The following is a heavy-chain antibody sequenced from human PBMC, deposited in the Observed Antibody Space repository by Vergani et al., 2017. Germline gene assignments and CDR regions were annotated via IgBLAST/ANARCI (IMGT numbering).Heavy chain of an antibody. V-gene: IGHV4-30-2*01. Sequence: QLQLQESASGLVKPSQTLSLTCAVSGGSISSGGYSWSWIRQPPGKGLGWIGYTYHSGSTYYNPSLKSRVTISVDRSKDQFSLKWSSVTAADTAVYYCARDLGGSPPDSYYVMNVWGKGTTVTVSS. CDR1: GGSISSGGYS. CDR2: TYHSGST. CDR3: ARDLGGSPPDSYYVMNV. D-gene: IGHD1-26*01. J-gene: IGHJ6*04.